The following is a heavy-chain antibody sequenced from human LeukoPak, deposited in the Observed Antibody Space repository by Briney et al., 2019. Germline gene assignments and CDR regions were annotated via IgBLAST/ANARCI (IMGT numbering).Heavy chain of an antibody. J-gene: IGHJ4*02. V-gene: IGHV5-51*01. CDR1: EYSSSTYW. CDR3: AIRYCQRSGSSNDFDY. CDR2: IHRDGSDT. D-gene: IGHD3-10*01. Sequence: GASLNISCKCAEYSSSTYWIGWRRPMPGKRLEWMWIIHRDGSDTRYSPSFQGQVTISVDNSISTAYLQWNSLRASDTAMYDCAIRYCQRSGSSNDFDYWGQGTLVTVSS.